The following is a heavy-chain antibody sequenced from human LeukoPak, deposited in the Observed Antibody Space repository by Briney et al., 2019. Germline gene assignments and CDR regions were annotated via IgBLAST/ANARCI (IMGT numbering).Heavy chain of an antibody. CDR3: AMPDLTYGGGDCYSSPAFDI. J-gene: IGHJ3*02. CDR2: INHSGST. V-gene: IGHV4-34*01. D-gene: IGHD2-21*02. Sequence: PSETLSLTCAVYGGSFSGYYWSWIRQPPGKGLEWIGEINHSGSTNYNPSLKSRVTISVDTSKNQFSLKLSSVTAADTAVYYCAMPDLTYGGGDCYSSPAFDIWGQGTMVTVS. CDR1: GGSFSGYY.